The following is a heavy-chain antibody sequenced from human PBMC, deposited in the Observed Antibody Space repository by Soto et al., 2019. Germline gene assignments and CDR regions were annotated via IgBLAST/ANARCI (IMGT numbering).Heavy chain of an antibody. D-gene: IGHD3-9*01. CDR3: VRGKMREMAKILRYKWFDP. J-gene: IGHJ5*02. V-gene: IGHV1-69*13. Sequence: GASVKVSCKASGGTFNNHAINWVRQAPGQGLEWGRANYHLFGTTQFAQTFQGRVTISADESNRTAYMELSSLRSEDTALYYCVRGKMREMAKILRYKWFDPWGQGTLVTVSS. CDR2: NYHLFGTT. CDR1: GGTFNNHA.